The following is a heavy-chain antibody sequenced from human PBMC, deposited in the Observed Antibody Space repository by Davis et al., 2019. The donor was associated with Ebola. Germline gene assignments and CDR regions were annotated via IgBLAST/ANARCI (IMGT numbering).Heavy chain of an antibody. CDR1: GFTFSDYY. Sequence: GESLKISCAASGFTFSDYYMSWIRQAPGKGLEWVSYISSSSSYTNYADSVKGRFTISRDNAKNSLYLQMNSLRAEDTAVYYCARDWRRYCSSTSCSGALVYMDVWGKGTTVTVSS. J-gene: IGHJ6*03. CDR3: ARDWRRYCSSTSCSGALVYMDV. V-gene: IGHV3-11*06. D-gene: IGHD2-2*01. CDR2: ISSSSSYT.